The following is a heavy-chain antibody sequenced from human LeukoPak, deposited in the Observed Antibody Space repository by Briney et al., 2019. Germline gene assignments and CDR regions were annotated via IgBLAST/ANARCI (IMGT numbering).Heavy chain of an antibody. CDR1: GFTFSSYA. J-gene: IGHJ2*01. CDR3: AKDSVNYDILTGYQNWYFDL. CDR2: ISGSGGST. Sequence: GGSLRLSCAASGFTFSSYAMSWVRQAPGKGPEWVSAISGSGGSTYYADSVKGRFTISRDNSKNTLYLQMNSLRAEDTAVYYCAKDSVNYDILTGYQNWYFDLWGRGTLVTVSS. V-gene: IGHV3-23*01. D-gene: IGHD3-9*01.